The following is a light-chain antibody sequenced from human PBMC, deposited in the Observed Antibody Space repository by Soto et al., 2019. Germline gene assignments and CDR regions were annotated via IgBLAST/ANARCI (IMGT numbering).Light chain of an antibody. V-gene: IGKV1-39*01. J-gene: IGKJ5*01. Sequence: DIQMTKSPSSLSTSVGDRVTITCRASQRINIYLNWYRQKPRKAPGLLIYSASNLQSGVPSRFSGSRSGTDFTLTIASLQPEDFATCYCQQSFSTPTVGQGTRLESK. CDR3: QQSFSTPT. CDR1: QRINIY. CDR2: SAS.